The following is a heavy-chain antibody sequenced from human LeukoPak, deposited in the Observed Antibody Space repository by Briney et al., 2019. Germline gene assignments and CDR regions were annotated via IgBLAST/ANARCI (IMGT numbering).Heavy chain of an antibody. CDR2: INSDGSST. Sequence: GGSLRLSCAASGFTFNIRWMHWVRQAPGKGLVWVSRINSDGSSTNYAHSVKGRFTISRDNAKNMVYLQMNSLRAEDTAVYYCTPDRSYAMEVWGQGATVAVS. J-gene: IGHJ6*02. V-gene: IGHV3-74*01. CDR1: GFTFNIRW. CDR3: TPDRSYAMEV.